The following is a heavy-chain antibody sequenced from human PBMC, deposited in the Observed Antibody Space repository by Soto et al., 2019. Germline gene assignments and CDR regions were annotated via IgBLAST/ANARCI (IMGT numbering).Heavy chain of an antibody. CDR1: GGSISSGGYY. J-gene: IGHJ5*02. Sequence: TXETLSLTCTVSGGSISSGGYYWSWIRQHPGKGLEWIGYIYYSGSTYYNPSLKSRVTTSVDTSKNQFSLKLSSVTAADTAVYYCARDWGGGSYNKSINMIVVGPFDPWGQGTLVTVSS. V-gene: IGHV4-31*03. D-gene: IGHD3-22*01. CDR3: ARDWGGGSYNKSINMIVVGPFDP. CDR2: IYYSGST.